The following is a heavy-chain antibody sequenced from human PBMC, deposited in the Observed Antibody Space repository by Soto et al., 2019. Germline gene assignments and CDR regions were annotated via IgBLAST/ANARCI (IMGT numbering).Heavy chain of an antibody. V-gene: IGHV1-18*01. CDR2: ISAYNGNT. J-gene: IGHJ4*02. Sequence: QVQLVQSGAEVKKPGASVKVSCKASGYTFTSYGISWVRQAPGQGLEWMGWISAYNGNTKYAQKLQGRVTMTTDTSKITAYMELRRLRCDDTAVYSCACDAAISMSDYWGQGALVTVSS. CDR1: GYTFTSYG. CDR3: ACDAAISMSDY. D-gene: IGHD2-8*01.